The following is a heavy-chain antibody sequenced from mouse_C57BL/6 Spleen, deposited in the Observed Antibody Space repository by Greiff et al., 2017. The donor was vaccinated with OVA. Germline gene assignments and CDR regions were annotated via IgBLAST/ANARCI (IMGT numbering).Heavy chain of an antibody. D-gene: IGHD4-1*01. J-gene: IGHJ4*01. CDR2: IYPGDGDT. CDR1: GYAFSSSW. V-gene: IGHV1-82*01. CDR3: ARSPELGDYAMDY. Sequence: VQLQQSGPELVKPGASVKISCKASGYAFSSSWMNWVKQRPGQGLEWIGRIYPGDGDTNYNGKFKGKATLTADKSSSTAYMQLSSLTSEDSAVYFCARSPELGDYAMDYWGQGTSVTVSS.